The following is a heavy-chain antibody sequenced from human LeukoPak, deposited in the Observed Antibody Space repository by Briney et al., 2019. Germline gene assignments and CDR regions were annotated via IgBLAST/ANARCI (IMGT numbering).Heavy chain of an antibody. CDR2: INPSGGDS. CDR1: GYTFINHY. V-gene: IGHV1-46*01. D-gene: IGHD2-21*02. J-gene: IGHJ3*02. CDR3: ARDPSYCGGDSYAFDI. Sequence: ASVKVSCKASGYTFINHYLHWVRQAPGQGLQWMGIINPSGGDSKYAQKFQGRVAVTRDTSTYTVYMELSSLRSEDTAVYYCARDPSYCGGDSYAFDIWGQGTMVTVSS.